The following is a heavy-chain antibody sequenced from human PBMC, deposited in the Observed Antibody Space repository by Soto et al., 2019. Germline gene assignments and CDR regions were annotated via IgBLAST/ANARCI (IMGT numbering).Heavy chain of an antibody. J-gene: IGHJ6*02. Sequence: SETLSLTCTVSGGSISSSTHYWGWIRQPPGKGLEWIGTIYYSGSTYYNPSLKSRVTISVDTSKHQFSLKLSSVTAADTAVYYCARQIPGPYYYYGMDVWGQGTTVTVSS. CDR2: IYYSGST. CDR3: ARQIPGPYYYYGMDV. CDR1: GGSISSSTHY. V-gene: IGHV4-39*01.